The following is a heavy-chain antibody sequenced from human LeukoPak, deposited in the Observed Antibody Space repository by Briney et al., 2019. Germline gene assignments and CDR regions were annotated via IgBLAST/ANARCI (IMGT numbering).Heavy chain of an antibody. V-gene: IGHV3-53*01. D-gene: IGHD2-15*01. CDR1: GFTVSGNY. CDR3: ARDKWYCSGGSCSSHNFDD. Sequence: PGGSLRLSCAASGFTVSGNYMSWVRQAPGQGLEWVSVIYSGGSTYYADFVKGRFTISRDNSKNTLYLQMNSLRAEDTAVYYCARDKWYCSGGSCSSHNFDDWGQGTLVTVSS. J-gene: IGHJ4*02. CDR2: IYSGGST.